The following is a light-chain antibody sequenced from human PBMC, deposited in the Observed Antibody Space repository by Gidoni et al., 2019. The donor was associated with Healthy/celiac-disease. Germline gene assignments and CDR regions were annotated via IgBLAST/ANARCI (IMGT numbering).Light chain of an antibody. CDR2: LGS. V-gene: IGKV2-28*01. J-gene: IGKJ2*04. CDR1: QSLLHSNGYNY. Sequence: DIVMTPSPLSLPVTPGEPASISCRSSQSLLHSNGYNYLDWYLQKPGQSPQLLIYLGSNRASGVPDRFSGSGSGTDFTLKISRVEAEDVGVYYCMQALQTPPLCSFGQGTKLEIK. CDR3: MQALQTPPLCS.